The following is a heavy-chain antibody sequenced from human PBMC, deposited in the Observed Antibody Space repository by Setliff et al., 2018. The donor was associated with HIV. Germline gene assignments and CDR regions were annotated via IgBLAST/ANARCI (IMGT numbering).Heavy chain of an antibody. V-gene: IGHV1-18*04. J-gene: IGHJ6*02. CDR2: ISAYNGNT. CDR1: DYTFINYG. Sequence: ASVKVSCKASDYTFINYGIGWVRQAPGQGLEWMGWISAYNGNTNYAQKLQGRVTMTTDTSTSTAYMELRSLRSDDTAVYYCARDGHCSSTSCWGYYYYYGMDVWGQGTTVTVSS. CDR3: ARDGHCSSTSCWGYYYYYGMDV. D-gene: IGHD2-2*01.